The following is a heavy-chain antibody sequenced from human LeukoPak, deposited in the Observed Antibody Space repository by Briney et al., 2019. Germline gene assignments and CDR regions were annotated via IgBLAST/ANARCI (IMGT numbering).Heavy chain of an antibody. CDR2: INHSGST. CDR1: GGSFSGYY. Sequence: PSETLSLTCAVYGGSFSGYYWSWIRQPPGKGLEWIGEINHSGSTNYNASLKNRVTISVDTSKNQFSLKLSSVTAADTALYYCARETDGAFLFWGQGTLVTVSS. J-gene: IGHJ4*02. D-gene: IGHD3-3*02. V-gene: IGHV4-34*01. CDR3: ARETDGAFLF.